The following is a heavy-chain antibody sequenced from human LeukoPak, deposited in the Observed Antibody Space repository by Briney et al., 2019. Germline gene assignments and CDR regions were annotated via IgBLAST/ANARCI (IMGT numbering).Heavy chain of an antibody. V-gene: IGHV3-66*01. Sequence: GGSLRLSCTASGFIVTNNYINWVRQAPGKGLEWVSLVYSGGSTYSADSVKGRFTISRDNSKNMVYLQMNSLRAEDTAMYYCARDPPAVLIDTYGWGQGTLVTVSS. J-gene: IGHJ4*02. CDR1: GFIVTNNY. D-gene: IGHD2-8*01. CDR2: VYSGGST. CDR3: ARDPPAVLIDTYG.